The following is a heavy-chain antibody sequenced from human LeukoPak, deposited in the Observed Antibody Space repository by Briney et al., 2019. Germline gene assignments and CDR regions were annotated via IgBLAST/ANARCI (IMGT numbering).Heavy chain of an antibody. CDR3: ARAYSSSWYRWFDP. CDR1: GYTITGYY. V-gene: IGHV1-2*02. Sequence: ASVKVSCKAPGYTITGYYMHWVRQAPGQGLEWMGWLNPNSGGTNYAQKFQGRVTMTRDTSISTAYMELSRLRSDDTAVYYCARAYSSSWYRWFDPWGQGTLVIVSS. D-gene: IGHD6-13*01. J-gene: IGHJ5*02. CDR2: LNPNSGGT.